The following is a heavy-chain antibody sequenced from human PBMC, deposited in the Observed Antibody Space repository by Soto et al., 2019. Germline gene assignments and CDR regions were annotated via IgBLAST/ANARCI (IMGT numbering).Heavy chain of an antibody. D-gene: IGHD1-26*01. CDR3: ARGLVGYYYYYYMDV. CDR1: GGSFSGYY. CDR2: INHSGTT. J-gene: IGHJ6*03. V-gene: IGHV4-34*01. Sequence: QVQLQQWGGGLLKPSETLSLTCAVYGGSFSGYYWNWIRQPPGKGLEWIGEINHSGTTNYHPSLMGRGIISIDTSNNQFSLKLISVTAADAAVYYCARGLVGYYYYYYMDVWGKGTTVTVSS.